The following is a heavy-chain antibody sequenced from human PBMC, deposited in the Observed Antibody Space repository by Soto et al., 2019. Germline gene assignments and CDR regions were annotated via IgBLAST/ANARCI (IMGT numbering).Heavy chain of an antibody. CDR1: GGTFSSYA. CDR3: AREDGYCSSTSCYTNYYYGMDV. D-gene: IGHD2-2*02. J-gene: IGHJ6*02. V-gene: IGHV1-69*01. CDR2: IIPIFGTA. Sequence: QVQLVQSGAEVKKPGSSVKVSCKASGGTFSSYAISWVRQAPGQGLELMGGIIPIFGTANYAQKFQGRVTITADESTSTAYMELSSLRSEDTAVYYCAREDGYCSSTSCYTNYYYGMDVWGQGTTVTVSS.